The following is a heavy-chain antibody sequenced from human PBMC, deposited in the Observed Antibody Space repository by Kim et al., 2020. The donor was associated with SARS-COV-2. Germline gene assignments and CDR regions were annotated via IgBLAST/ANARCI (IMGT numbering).Heavy chain of an antibody. D-gene: IGHD5-12*01. Sequence: SETLSLTCAVYGGSFSGYYWSWIRQPPGKGLEWIGEINHSGSTNYNPSLKSRVTISVDTSKNQFSLKLSSVTAADTAVYYCARAIVATPLGDWGQGTLVTVSS. CDR2: INHSGST. V-gene: IGHV4-34*01. CDR3: ARAIVATPLGD. J-gene: IGHJ4*02. CDR1: GGSFSGYY.